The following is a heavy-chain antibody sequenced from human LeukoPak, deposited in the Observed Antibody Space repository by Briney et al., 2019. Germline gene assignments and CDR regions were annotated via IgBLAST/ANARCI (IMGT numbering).Heavy chain of an antibody. CDR1: GFTVSSNS. Sequence: SGGSPRLSCTVSGFTVSSNSMSWVRQAPGKGLEWVSFIYSDNTHYSDSVKGRFTISRDNSKNTLYLQMNSLRAEDTAVYYCARGRLSGWLRASKVYYMDVWGKGTTVTISS. J-gene: IGHJ6*03. CDR3: ARGRLSGWLRASKVYYMDV. D-gene: IGHD6-19*01. CDR2: IYSDNT. V-gene: IGHV3-53*01.